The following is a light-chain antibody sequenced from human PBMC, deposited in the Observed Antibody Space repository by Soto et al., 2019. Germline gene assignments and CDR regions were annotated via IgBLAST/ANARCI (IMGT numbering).Light chain of an antibody. J-gene: IGLJ1*01. Sequence: QSALTQPASVSGSPGQSITISCTGTSSDVGGYNYVSGYQQHPGKAPKLMIYDVSNRPSGVSNRFSGSKSGNTASLTISGLQAEDEADYYCSSYRSTSTDVFGTGTKLTVL. V-gene: IGLV2-14*01. CDR1: SSDVGGYNY. CDR3: SSYRSTSTDV. CDR2: DVS.